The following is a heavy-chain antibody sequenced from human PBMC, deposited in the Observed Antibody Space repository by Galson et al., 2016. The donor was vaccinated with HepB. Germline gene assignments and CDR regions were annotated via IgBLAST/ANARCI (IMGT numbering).Heavy chain of an antibody. J-gene: IGHJ4*02. CDR2: ISTSGSTV. D-gene: IGHD1-26*01. CDR1: GFTFSDFY. Sequence: SLRLSCAVSGFTFSDFYMSWIRQAPGKGLEWVSYISTSGSTVYYADSVKGRFIISRDNAKNSLFLQMNSLRAEDTAVYFCARGIVGTTQPSYYVDYWGQGTLVTVSS. V-gene: IGHV3-11*01. CDR3: ARGIVGTTQPSYYVDY.